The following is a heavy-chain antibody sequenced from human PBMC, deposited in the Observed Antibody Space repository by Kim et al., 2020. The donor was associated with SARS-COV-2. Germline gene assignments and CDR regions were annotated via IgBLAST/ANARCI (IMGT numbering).Heavy chain of an antibody. Sequence: GGSLRLSCTVSGFSISSSWMNWVRQAPGKGLEWVANIKEDVSVRYYIDSAKGRFTISRDNAENSVFLQMNSLRAEDTAVYFCAKDRGSQWGRGTLVTVSS. CDR3: AKDRGSQ. D-gene: IGHD2-15*01. V-gene: IGHV3-7*01. CDR1: GFSISSSW. CDR2: IKEDVSVR. J-gene: IGHJ4*02.